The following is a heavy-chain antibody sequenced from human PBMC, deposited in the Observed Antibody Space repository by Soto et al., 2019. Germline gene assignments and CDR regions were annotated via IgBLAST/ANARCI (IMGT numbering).Heavy chain of an antibody. CDR2: INKDGSEK. CDR1: GFTFTNYW. J-gene: IGHJ6*02. Sequence: GGSLRLSCVASGFTFTNYWMTWVRQAPGKGLEWVANINKDGSEKSYVDSVKGRFTISRDNADNSVYLQMNSLRAEDTALYYCGRDEVRNGVGVWGQGTTVTVSS. CDR3: GRDEVRNGVGV. V-gene: IGHV3-7*01.